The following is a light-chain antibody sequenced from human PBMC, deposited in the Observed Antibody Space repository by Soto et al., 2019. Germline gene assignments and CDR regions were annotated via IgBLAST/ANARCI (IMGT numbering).Light chain of an antibody. J-gene: IGLJ2*01. V-gene: IGLV2-14*01. CDR3: SSYTSSSTLMV. CDR2: DVS. CDR1: SSDVGGYNY. Sequence: QSVLTQPASVSGSPGQSITISCTGTSSDVGGYNYVSWYQQHPGKAPKLMIYDVSKRPSGVSNRFSGSKSGNTASLTTSGLPAEDEADYYCSSYTSSSTLMVFGGGTKLTVL.